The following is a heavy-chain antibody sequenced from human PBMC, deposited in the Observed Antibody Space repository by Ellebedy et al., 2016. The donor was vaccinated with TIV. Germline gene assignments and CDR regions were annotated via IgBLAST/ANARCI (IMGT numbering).Heavy chain of an antibody. V-gene: IGHV3-7*03. Sequence: GESLKISCAASGFIFSSYWMSWVRQAPWEGLEWVANINQGGSEKYYVDSVKGRFTISRDNAKNSLYLQMDSLRDEDTAIYYCARDKLVGATKADYWGQGTLVTVSS. CDR2: INQGGSEK. J-gene: IGHJ4*02. D-gene: IGHD1-26*01. CDR3: ARDKLVGATKADY. CDR1: GFIFSSYW.